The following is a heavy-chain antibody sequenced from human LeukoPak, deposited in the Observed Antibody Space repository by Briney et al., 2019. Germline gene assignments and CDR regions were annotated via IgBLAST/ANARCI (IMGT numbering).Heavy chain of an antibody. CDR1: GFTFSSYA. V-gene: IGHV3-30-3*01. CDR2: ISYDGSNK. Sequence: GGSLRLSCAASGFTFSSYAMHWVRQAPGKGLEWVAVISYDGSNKYYADSVKGRFTISRDNSKNTLYLQMNSLRAEDTAVYYCARTMGYCSGGSCYSAPYYYGMDVWGQGTTVTVSS. CDR3: ARTMGYCSGGSCYSAPYYYGMDV. J-gene: IGHJ6*02. D-gene: IGHD2-15*01.